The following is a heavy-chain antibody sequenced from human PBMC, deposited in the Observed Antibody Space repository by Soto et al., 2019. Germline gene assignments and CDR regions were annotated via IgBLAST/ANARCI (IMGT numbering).Heavy chain of an antibody. V-gene: IGHV2-5*02. CDR3: ADRRGYGDLDY. CDR2: IYWDDDV. D-gene: IGHD4-17*01. Sequence: QITLKESGPPLVKPTQTLTLTCTFSGFSLSTYGVGVGWIRQPPGKALEWLALIYWDDDVHYSPFLKSRLTITKGPSKNPVVLTITNMDPVDTGTYFCADRRGYGDLDYWGQGTLVTVSS. J-gene: IGHJ4*02. CDR1: GFSLSTYGVG.